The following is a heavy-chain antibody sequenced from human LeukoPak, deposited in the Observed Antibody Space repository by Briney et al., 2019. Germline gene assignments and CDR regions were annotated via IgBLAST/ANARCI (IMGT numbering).Heavy chain of an antibody. CDR3: ARAMVRGVIPY. CDR1: GFTFSSYG. Sequence: GGTLRLSCAASGFTFSSYGMSWVRQAPGKGLEWVSTISATGDSTYYADSVKGRFTISRDNSRNIMNLQTDSLRPEDTALYYCARAMVRGVIPYWGQGTLVTVSS. J-gene: IGHJ4*02. CDR2: ISATGDST. V-gene: IGHV3-23*01. D-gene: IGHD3-10*01.